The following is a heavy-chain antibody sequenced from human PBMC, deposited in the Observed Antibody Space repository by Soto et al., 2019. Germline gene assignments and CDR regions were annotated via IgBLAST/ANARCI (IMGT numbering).Heavy chain of an antibody. Sequence: QVQLVQSGAEVKKPGSSVKVSCKASGGTFSSYAISWVRQAPGQGLEWMGGIIPIFGTANYAQTFQGRVTLPADQSTGTASMELSSLRSEDTAVYFCARHVPTAGYYYGMDVWGQGTTVTVSS. J-gene: IGHJ6*02. CDR3: ARHVPTAGYYYGMDV. V-gene: IGHV1-69*12. D-gene: IGHD2-2*01. CDR2: IIPIFGTA. CDR1: GGTFSSYA.